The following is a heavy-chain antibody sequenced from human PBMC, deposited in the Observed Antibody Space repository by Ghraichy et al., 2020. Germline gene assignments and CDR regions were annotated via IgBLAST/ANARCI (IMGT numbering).Heavy chain of an antibody. CDR2: IYYSGST. CDR1: GGSISSSSYY. J-gene: IGHJ4*02. V-gene: IGHV4-39*01. D-gene: IGHD3-3*01. CDR3: AVWSGYPQPNIDFDY. Sequence: SETLSLTCTVSGGSISSSSYYWGWIRQPPGKGLEWIGSIYYSGSTYYNPSLKSRVTISVDTSKNQFSLKLSSVTAADTAVYYCAVWSGYPQPNIDFDYWGQGTLVTVSS.